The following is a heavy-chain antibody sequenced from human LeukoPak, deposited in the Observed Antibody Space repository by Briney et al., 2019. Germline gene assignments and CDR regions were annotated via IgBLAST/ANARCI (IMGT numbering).Heavy chain of an antibody. V-gene: IGHV1-18*01. J-gene: IGHJ4*02. D-gene: IGHD3-3*01. Sequence: GASVTVSCTASGSTFTNYGISWVRQAPGQGLEWMGWISAYSGNTNYAQNLQGRVTMTTDTSTSTAYMELRSLRSDDTAVYYCARAPDDYDFWSGPFDYWGRGTLVTVSS. CDR2: ISAYSGNT. CDR1: GSTFTNYG. CDR3: ARAPDDYDFWSGPFDY.